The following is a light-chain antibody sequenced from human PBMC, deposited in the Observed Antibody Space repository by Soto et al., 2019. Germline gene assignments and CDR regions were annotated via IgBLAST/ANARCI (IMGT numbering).Light chain of an antibody. CDR1: QSISSY. Sequence: DTRITKTPSSRLAPVRERRTIAWPASQSISSYLNWYRHKPGKAPELLILSASIVQSGVPSRFSGAGFGTDFTLTISSLQPEDFTTFFCQQTYSIPITFGGGTKGDIK. CDR2: SAS. CDR3: QQTYSIPIT. V-gene: IGKV1-39*01. J-gene: IGKJ4*01.